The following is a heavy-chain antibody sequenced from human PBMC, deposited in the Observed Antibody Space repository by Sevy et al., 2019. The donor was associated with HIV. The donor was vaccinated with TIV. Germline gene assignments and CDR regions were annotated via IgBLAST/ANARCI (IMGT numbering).Heavy chain of an antibody. CDR1: GYTFTSYD. D-gene: IGHD3-16*02. J-gene: IGHJ6*02. CDR3: ARGSTYYDYVWGSYRHYYYYGMDV. Sequence: ASVKVSCKASGYTFTSYDINWVRQATGQGLEWMGWMNPNSGNTGYVQKFQGRVTMTRNTSISTAYMELSSLRSEDTAVYYCARGSTYYDYVWGSYRHYYYYGMDVWGQGTTVTVSS. V-gene: IGHV1-8*01. CDR2: MNPNSGNT.